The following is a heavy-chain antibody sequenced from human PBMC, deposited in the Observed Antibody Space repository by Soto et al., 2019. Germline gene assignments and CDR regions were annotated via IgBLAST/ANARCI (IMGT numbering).Heavy chain of an antibody. CDR3: XXXXXXRGYDAFDY. D-gene: IGHD3-22*01. J-gene: IGHJ4*02. CDR1: GFSFDEYT. CDR2: ISWDGGST. Sequence: VQLVESGGVVVQPGGSLRLSCAASGFSFDEYTMHWVRQTPGKGLEWVSLISWDGGSTYYADSVKGRFTISRDNSXNXXXXXXXXXXXXXXXXXXXXXXXXXRGYDAFDYWGQGTLVTVSS. V-gene: IGHV3-43*01.